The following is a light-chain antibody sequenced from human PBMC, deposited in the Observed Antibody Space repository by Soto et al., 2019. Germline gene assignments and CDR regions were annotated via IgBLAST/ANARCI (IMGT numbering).Light chain of an antibody. CDR3: SSYTSRSTWV. CDR2: DVN. CDR1: NSDVGGYSY. J-gene: IGLJ3*02. V-gene: IGLV2-14*03. Sequence: QSVLTQPASVSGSPGQSITISCIGTNSDVGGYSYVSWYQQYPAKAPKLLIFDVNNRPSGVSTRFSGSKSGNTASLTISGLKADDEADYYCSSYTSRSTWVFGGGTKLTVL.